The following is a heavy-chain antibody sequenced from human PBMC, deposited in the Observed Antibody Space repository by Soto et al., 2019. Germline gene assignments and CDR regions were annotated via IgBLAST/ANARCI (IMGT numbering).Heavy chain of an antibody. J-gene: IGHJ6*02. V-gene: IGHV3-33*01. CDR2: IWYDGSNK. D-gene: IGHD3-10*01. CDR1: GFTFSSYG. Sequence: QVQLVESGGGVVQPGRSLRLSCAASGFTFSSYGMHWVRQAPGKGLEWVAVIWYDGSNKYYADSVKGRFTISRDNSKNPLYLQMNSLRAEDTAVYYCARDGRITTGGGMDVWGQGTTVTVSS. CDR3: ARDGRITTGGGMDV.